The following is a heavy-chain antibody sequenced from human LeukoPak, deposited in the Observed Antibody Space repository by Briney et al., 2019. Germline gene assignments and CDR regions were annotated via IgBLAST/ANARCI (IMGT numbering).Heavy chain of an antibody. CDR2: ISPGGGTT. CDR1: GFTFSSYA. D-gene: IGHD4-11*01. CDR3: TKVRSGSSNWALRIFDY. V-gene: IGHV3-23*01. Sequence: PGGSLRLSCAASGFTFSSYAMSWVRQLRGGGLEWVSTISPGGGTTYYAESMKGRFTISRDNSKSILYLEMNSLRVEDTAVYYCTKVRSGSSNWALRIFDYWGQGALVTVSS. J-gene: IGHJ4*02.